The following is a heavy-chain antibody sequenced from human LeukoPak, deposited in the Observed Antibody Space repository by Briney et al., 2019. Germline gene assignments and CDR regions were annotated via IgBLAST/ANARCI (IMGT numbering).Heavy chain of an antibody. D-gene: IGHD1-1*01. CDR1: GSTFSSYA. CDR3: AKYNWNDGKYYFDY. V-gene: IGHV3-23*01. Sequence: PGGSLRLSCAASGSTFSSYAMSWVRQAPGKGLEWVSAISGSGGSTYYADSVKGRFTISRDNSKNTLYLQMNSLRAEDTAVYYCAKYNWNDGKYYFDYWGQGTLVTVSS. CDR2: ISGSGGST. J-gene: IGHJ4*02.